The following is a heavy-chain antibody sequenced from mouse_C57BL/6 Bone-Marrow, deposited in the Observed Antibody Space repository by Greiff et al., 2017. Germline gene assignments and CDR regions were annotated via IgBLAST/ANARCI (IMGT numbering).Heavy chain of an antibody. CDR2: ISDGGSYT. V-gene: IGHV5-4*01. D-gene: IGHD2-12*01. J-gene: IGHJ1*03. Sequence: DVHLVESGGGLVKPGGSLKLSCAASGFTFSSYAMSWVRQTPEKRLEWVATISDGGSYTYYPDNVKGRFTISRDNAKNNLYLQMSHLKSEDTAMXYCARDGVTHCYFDVWGTGTTVTVAS. CDR3: ARDGVTHCYFDV. CDR1: GFTFSSYA.